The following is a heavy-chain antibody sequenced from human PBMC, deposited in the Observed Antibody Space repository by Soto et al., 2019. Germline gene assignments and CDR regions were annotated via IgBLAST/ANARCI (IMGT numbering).Heavy chain of an antibody. CDR1: GYTLTELS. CDR3: ATDLYSSGWYRYDY. J-gene: IGHJ4*02. V-gene: IGHV1-24*01. CDR2: FDPEDGET. D-gene: IGHD6-19*01. Sequence: GASVKVSCKVSGYTLTELSMHWVRQAPGKGLEWMGGFDPEDGETIYAQKFQGRVTMTEDTSTDTAYMELSSLRSEDTAVYYCATDLYSSGWYRYDYWGQGTLVTVSS.